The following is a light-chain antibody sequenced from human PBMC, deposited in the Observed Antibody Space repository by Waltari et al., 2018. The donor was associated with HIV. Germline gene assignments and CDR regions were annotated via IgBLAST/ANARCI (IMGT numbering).Light chain of an antibody. Sequence: DIQMTQCPSSLSASLGDRVTITSRASQSISSHLNWYQQKPGEAPKVLIYAASSLRSDVPARFSGSGSGTEFTLTISSLQLEDFATYFCQQSYSSPNNFGQGT. CDR2: AAS. CDR3: QQSYSSPNN. V-gene: IGKV1-39*01. CDR1: QSISSH. J-gene: IGKJ2*01.